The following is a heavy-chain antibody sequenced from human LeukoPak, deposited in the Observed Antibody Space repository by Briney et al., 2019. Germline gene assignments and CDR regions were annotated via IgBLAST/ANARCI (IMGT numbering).Heavy chain of an antibody. CDR3: ATTSGYRNYYYYYIDV. V-gene: IGHV4-39*01. CDR1: GGSISSTIYY. Sequence: SETLSLTCTVSGGSISSTIYYWGWIRQPPGKGLEWIGTSYYGGNSYYNPSLKSRVTISVDGSKNQFSLTLTPVTAADTAVYYCATTSGYRNYYYYYIDVWGKGTTVTVSS. D-gene: IGHD3-22*01. CDR2: SYYGGNS. J-gene: IGHJ6*03.